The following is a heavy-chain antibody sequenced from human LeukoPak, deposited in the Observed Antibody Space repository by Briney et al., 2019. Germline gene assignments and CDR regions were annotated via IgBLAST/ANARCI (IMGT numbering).Heavy chain of an antibody. J-gene: IGHJ4*02. CDR1: GFTFSSYW. Sequence: GGSLRLSCAASGFTFSSYWMHWVRQAPGKGLVWVSRLNGDGSSTSYADSVKGRFTISRDNAKNTLYLQMNSLRAEDTAVYYCARSSRGDAINFDYWGQGTLVTVSS. V-gene: IGHV3-74*01. CDR2: LNGDGSST. CDR3: ARSSRGDAINFDY. D-gene: IGHD2-21*02.